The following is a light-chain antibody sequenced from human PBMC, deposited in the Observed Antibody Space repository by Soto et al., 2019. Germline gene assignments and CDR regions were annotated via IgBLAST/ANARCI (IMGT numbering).Light chain of an antibody. J-gene: IGKJ3*01. CDR2: AAS. V-gene: IGKV1-27*01. CDR1: QGISNY. CDR3: QKYKSAPFFT. Sequence: DIQMTQSPSSLSASVGDRVTITCWASQGISNYLAWYQQKPGKVPKLLIYAASTLQSGVPSRFSGRGSGTDFTLTIGSLQPEDVATYYCQKYKSAPFFTFGPGTKVDI.